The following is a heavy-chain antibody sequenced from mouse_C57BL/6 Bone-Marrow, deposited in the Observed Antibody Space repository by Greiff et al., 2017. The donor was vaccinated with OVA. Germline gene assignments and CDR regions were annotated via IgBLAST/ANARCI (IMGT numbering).Heavy chain of an antibody. J-gene: IGHJ1*03. Sequence: EVQLQESGAELVRPGSSVKMSCKTSGYTFTSYGINWVKQRPGQGLEWIGYIYIGNGYTEYNEKFKGKATLTSDTSSSTAYMQLSSLTSEDSAIYFCARERVYYGSSLWYFDVWGTGTTVTVSS. D-gene: IGHD1-1*01. V-gene: IGHV1-58*01. CDR1: GYTFTSYG. CDR3: ARERVYYGSSLWYFDV. CDR2: IYIGNGYT.